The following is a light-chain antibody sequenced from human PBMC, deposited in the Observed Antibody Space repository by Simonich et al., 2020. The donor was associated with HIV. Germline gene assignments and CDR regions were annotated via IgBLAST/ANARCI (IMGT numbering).Light chain of an antibody. CDR1: SSNIGNNH. V-gene: IGLV1-51*01. J-gene: IGLJ2*01. CDR2: DNN. CDR3: ASWDDSLSVLV. Sequence: QSVLTQPPSVSAAPGQKVTISCSGSSSNIGNNHVSWYQQLPGTAPKLLIYDNNKRPSGIPDRFAGSKSGTSASLAISGLRSEDEADYYCASWDDSLSVLVFGGGTKLTVL.